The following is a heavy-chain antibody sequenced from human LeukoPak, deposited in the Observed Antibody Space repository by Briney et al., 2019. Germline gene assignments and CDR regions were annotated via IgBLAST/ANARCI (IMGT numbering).Heavy chain of an antibody. CDR1: GGSISSSNW. Sequence: SETLSLTCTVSGGSISSSNWWSWVRQPPGKGLEWIGEIYHSGSTNYNPSLKSRVTISVDKSKNQFSLKLSSVTAADTAVYYCARRRCSGGSCYSSAFDIWGQGTMVTVSS. CDR3: ARRRCSGGSCYSSAFDI. D-gene: IGHD2-15*01. J-gene: IGHJ3*02. V-gene: IGHV4-4*02. CDR2: IYHSGST.